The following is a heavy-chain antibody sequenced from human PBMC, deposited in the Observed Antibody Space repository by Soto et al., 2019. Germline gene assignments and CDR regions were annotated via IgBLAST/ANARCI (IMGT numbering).Heavy chain of an antibody. D-gene: IGHD1-26*01. Sequence: EVQLVESGGGLVQPGRSPRLSCAASGFTFDDYAMHWVRQAPGKGLEWVSGISWNSGSIGYADSVKGRFTISRDNAKNSLYLQMNSLRAEDTALYYCAKDKEIGRGFDYWGQGTLVTVSS. CDR1: GFTFDDYA. CDR3: AKDKEIGRGFDY. CDR2: ISWNSGSI. J-gene: IGHJ4*02. V-gene: IGHV3-9*01.